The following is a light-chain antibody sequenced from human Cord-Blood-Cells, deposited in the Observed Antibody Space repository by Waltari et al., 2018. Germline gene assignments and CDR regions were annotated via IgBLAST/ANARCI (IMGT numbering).Light chain of an antibody. CDR2: AXS. Sequence: QMTQSPSSLSASVGDRVTITCRASQSISSYLNCXQKKPGXAXKXXXYAXSSLQSGVPSRFSGSGSXXDXXXXXXSLQPEDFATYYCQQSYSTPYTFGQGTKLEIK. V-gene: IGKV1-39*01. J-gene: IGKJ2*01. CDR3: QQSYSTPYT. CDR1: QSISSY.